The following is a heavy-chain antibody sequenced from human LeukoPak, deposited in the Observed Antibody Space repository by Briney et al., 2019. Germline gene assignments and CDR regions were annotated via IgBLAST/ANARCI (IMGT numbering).Heavy chain of an antibody. CDR1: GFSFSGHW. CDR3: ARDSYGYYFDY. V-gene: IGHV3-74*01. D-gene: IGHD5-18*01. J-gene: IGHJ4*02. CDR2: ISPTGSTT. Sequence: GGSLRLSCTASGFSFSGHWMHWARQLPGKGLVWVSRISPTGSTTSYVDSVKGRFTISRDNAKNSLYLQMNSLRAEDTAVYYCARDSYGYYFDYWGQGTLVTVSS.